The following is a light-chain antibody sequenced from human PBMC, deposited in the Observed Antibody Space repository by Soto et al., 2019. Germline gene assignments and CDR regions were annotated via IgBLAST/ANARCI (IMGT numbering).Light chain of an antibody. J-gene: IGKJ4*01. Sequence: DIQMTQSPSSLSASIGDTVTITCRASQSIASFLNWLQLKPGKAPKLLISDTSTLQSGVPSRFSGGGSGTEFTLTIRSLQPEDSALYFCLQEYSPLLALGAGTKVDIK. CDR3: LQEYSPLLA. V-gene: IGKV1-39*01. CDR1: QSIASF. CDR2: DTS.